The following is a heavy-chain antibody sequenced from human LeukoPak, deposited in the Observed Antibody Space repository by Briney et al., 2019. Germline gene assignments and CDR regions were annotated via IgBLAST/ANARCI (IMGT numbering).Heavy chain of an antibody. CDR2: IYYSGST. D-gene: IGHD3-9*01. CDR1: GGSISSYY. V-gene: IGHV4-59*01. Sequence: PSETLSLTCTVSGGSISSYYWSWIRQPPGKGLEWIGYIYYSGSTNYNPSLKSRVTISVDTSKNQFSLKLSSVTAADTAVYYCARGGGSYYDILTGYYYYYYMDVWGKGTTVTISS. J-gene: IGHJ6*03. CDR3: ARGGGSYYDILTGYYYYYYMDV.